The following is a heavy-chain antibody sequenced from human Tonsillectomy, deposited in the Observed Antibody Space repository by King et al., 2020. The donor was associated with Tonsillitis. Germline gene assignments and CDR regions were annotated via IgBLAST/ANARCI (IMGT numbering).Heavy chain of an antibody. CDR3: ARRRGGGYYCMRGAFDI. D-gene: IGHD3-22*01. Sequence: QLQESGPGLVKPSETLSLTCTVSGGSISSYYWSWIRQPPGKGLEWIGYIYYSGSTNYNPSLKSRVTISVDTSKNQFSLKLSSVTAADTAVYYCARRRGGGYYCMRGAFDIWGQGTMVTVSS. V-gene: IGHV4-59*08. CDR2: IYYSGST. J-gene: IGHJ3*02. CDR1: GGSISSYY.